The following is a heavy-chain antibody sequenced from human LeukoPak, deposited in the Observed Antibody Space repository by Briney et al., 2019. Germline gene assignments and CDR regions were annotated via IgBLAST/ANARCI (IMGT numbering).Heavy chain of an antibody. J-gene: IGHJ5*02. Sequence: GSLRLSCAASGFTFTIHAMNWVRQAPGKGLEWVASINKGGDFMKYADSVKGRFTISRDNAKNSLFLQMSSLRAEDTAVYYCARVPGGSGSYLWWFDPWGQGTLVTVSS. D-gene: IGHD3-10*01. V-gene: IGHV3-21*01. CDR3: ARVPGGSGSYLWWFDP. CDR1: GFTFTIHA. CDR2: INKGGDFM.